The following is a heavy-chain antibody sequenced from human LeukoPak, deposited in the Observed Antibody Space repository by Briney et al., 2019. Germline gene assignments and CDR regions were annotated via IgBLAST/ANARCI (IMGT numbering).Heavy chain of an antibody. J-gene: IGHJ3*02. CDR1: GFTFSSYA. CDR3: ARDPPTKWELLVDAFDI. Sequence: GGSLRLSCAASGFTFSSYAMSWVRQAPGKGLEWVSYISSSSSTIYYADSVKGRFTISRDNAKNSLYLQMNSLRAEDTAVYYCARDPPTKWELLVDAFDIWGQGTMVTVSS. D-gene: IGHD1-26*01. V-gene: IGHV3-48*04. CDR2: ISSSSSTI.